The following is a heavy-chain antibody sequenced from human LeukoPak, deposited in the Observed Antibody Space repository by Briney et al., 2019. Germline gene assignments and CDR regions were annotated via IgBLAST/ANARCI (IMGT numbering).Heavy chain of an antibody. D-gene: IGHD6-13*01. CDR3: ASYRRNIAAAGTSHYYYYYYMDV. CDR1: GYTFTSYG. V-gene: IGHV1-18*01. CDR2: ISAYNGNT. J-gene: IGHJ6*03. Sequence: GASVKVSCKASGYTFTSYGISWVRQATGQGLEWMGWISAYNGNTNYAQKLQGRVTMTTDTSTSTAYMELRSLRSDDTAVYYCASYRRNIAAAGTSHYYYYYYMDVWGKGTTVTVSS.